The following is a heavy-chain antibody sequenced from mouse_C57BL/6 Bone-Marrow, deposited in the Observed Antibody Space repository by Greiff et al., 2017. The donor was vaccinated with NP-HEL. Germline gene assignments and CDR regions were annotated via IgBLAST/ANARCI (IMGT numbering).Heavy chain of an antibody. CDR1: GYTFTSYL. D-gene: IGHD1-1*01. CDR2: IDPNSGGT. CDR3: ARYDSGSISFAY. V-gene: IGHV1-72*01. Sequence: QVQLQQPGAELVKPGASVKLSCKASGYTFTSYLMHWVKQRPGRGLEWIGRIDPNSGGTKYNEKFKSKATLTVDKPSSTAYIQLNSLTAEDSAVYYCARYDSGSISFAYWGQGTTLTVSS. J-gene: IGHJ2*01.